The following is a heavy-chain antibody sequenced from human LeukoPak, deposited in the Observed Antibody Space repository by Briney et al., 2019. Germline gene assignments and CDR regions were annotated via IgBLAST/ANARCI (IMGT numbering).Heavy chain of an antibody. CDR2: INDSGNT. D-gene: IGHD6-13*01. V-gene: IGHV4-61*10. CDR3: ARGRPPTYSSSWYTRWFDP. Sequence: PSETLSLTCTVSGGSISSGSYYWSWIRQPAGKGLEWIGYINDSGNTKYNPSLESRVTISVDTSKNQFSLNLYSVTAADTAVYYCARGRPPTYSSSWYTRWFDPWGQGTLVTVSS. CDR1: GGSISSGSYY. J-gene: IGHJ5*02.